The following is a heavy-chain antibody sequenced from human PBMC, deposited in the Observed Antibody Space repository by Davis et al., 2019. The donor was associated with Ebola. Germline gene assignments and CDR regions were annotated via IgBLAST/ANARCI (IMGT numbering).Heavy chain of an antibody. CDR1: GGTFSSYA. D-gene: IGHD2-2*03. CDR3: ARDGYCSSTSCLGYYYYGMDV. CDR2: IIPILGIA. J-gene: IGHJ6*02. Sequence: AASVKVSCKASGGTFSSYAISWVRQAPGQGLEWMGRIIPILGIANYARKFQGRVTITADKSTSTAYMELSSLRSEDTAVYYCARDGYCSSTSCLGYYYYGMDVWGQGTTVTVSS. V-gene: IGHV1-69*04.